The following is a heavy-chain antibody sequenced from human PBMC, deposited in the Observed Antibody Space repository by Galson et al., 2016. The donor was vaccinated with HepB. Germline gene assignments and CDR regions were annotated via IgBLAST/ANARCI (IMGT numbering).Heavy chain of an antibody. D-gene: IGHD3-10*01. V-gene: IGHV3-43*01. CDR3: AKDISYYGSGLDY. CDR1: GFTFDDYT. CDR2: ISWDGGST. J-gene: IGHJ4*02. Sequence: SLRLSCAASGFTFDDYTMHWVRQAPGKGLEWVSLISWDGGSTYYADSVKGRFTISRDNSNNSLYLQMKSLRTEDTALYYCAKDISYYGSGLDYWGQGTLVTVSS.